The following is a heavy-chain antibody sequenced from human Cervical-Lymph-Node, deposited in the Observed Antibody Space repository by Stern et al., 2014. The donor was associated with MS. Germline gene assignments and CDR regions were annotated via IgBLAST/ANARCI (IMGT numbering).Heavy chain of an antibody. V-gene: IGHV3-30-3*01. Sequence: MQLVESGGGVVQPGRSLRLSCAVSGFTFSGYAMHWVRKAPGKGLEWVAFISYDGIDKYYAESVRGRFSISRDNSKNTVYLQVNSLGAQDTAVYYCTRQDQQLVTFDYWGQGTLVTVSS. CDR3: TRQDQQLVTFDY. J-gene: IGHJ4*02. D-gene: IGHD6-13*01. CDR1: GFTFSGYA. CDR2: ISYDGIDK.